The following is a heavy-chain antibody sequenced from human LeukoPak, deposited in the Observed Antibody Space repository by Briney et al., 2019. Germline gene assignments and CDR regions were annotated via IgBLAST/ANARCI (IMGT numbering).Heavy chain of an antibody. D-gene: IGHD6-13*01. V-gene: IGHV3-9*01. CDR3: AAAAGIYYYGMDV. J-gene: IGHJ6*02. CDR2: ISWNSGSI. CDR1: GFTFDDYA. Sequence: PGESLRLSCAASGFTFDDYAMHWVRQAPGKGLEWVSGISWNSGSIGYADSVKGRFTISRDNAKNSLYLQMNSLRAEDTVLYYCAAAAGIYYYGMDVWGQGTTVTVSS.